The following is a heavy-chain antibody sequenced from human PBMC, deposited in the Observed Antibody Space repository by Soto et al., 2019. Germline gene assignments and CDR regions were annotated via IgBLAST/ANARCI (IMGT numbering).Heavy chain of an antibody. CDR3: ARRDSSGSFDY. Sequence: ASVKVSCKASGYTFTCNYIHWVRLAPGQGLEWMGWINPKSGGTSHAKKFQGRVTMTRDTSISTAYMELSKLTSDDRAVYYCARRDSSGSFDYWGQGTQVTVPS. CDR2: INPKSGGT. J-gene: IGHJ4*02. D-gene: IGHD5-18*01. V-gene: IGHV1-2*02. CDR1: GYTFTCNY.